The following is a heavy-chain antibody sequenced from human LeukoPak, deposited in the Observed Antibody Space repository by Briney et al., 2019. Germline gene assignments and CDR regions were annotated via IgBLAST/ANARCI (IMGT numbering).Heavy chain of an antibody. CDR2: IYHSGST. CDR1: GYSISSGYY. D-gene: IGHD1-26*01. J-gene: IGHJ4*02. V-gene: IGHV4-38-2*02. CDR3: ARYGWLLPFDY. Sequence: SETLSLTCTVSGYSISSGYYWGWIRQPPGKGLEWIGSIYHSGSTYYNPSLKSRVTISVDTSKNQFSLKLSSVTAADTAVYYCARYGWLLPFDYWGQGTLVTVSS.